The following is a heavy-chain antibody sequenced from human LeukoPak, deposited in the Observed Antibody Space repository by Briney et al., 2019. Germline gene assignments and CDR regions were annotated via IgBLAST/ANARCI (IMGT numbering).Heavy chain of an antibody. J-gene: IGHJ3*02. V-gene: IGHV1-2*02. CDR3: ARPMIGLLDAFDI. Sequence: ASVKASCKASGYTFTGYYMHWVRQAPGQGLEWMGWINPNSGGTNYAQKFQGRVTMTRDTSISTAYMELSRLRSDDTAVYYCARPMIGLLDAFDIWGQGTMVTVSS. CDR1: GYTFTGYY. CDR2: INPNSGGT. D-gene: IGHD3-22*01.